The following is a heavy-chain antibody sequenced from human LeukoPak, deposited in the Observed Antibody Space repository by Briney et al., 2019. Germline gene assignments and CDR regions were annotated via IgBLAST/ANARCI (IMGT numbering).Heavy chain of an antibody. CDR3: ARYRLDDSSGFDY. D-gene: IGHD3-22*01. Sequence: SETLSLTCAVYGESLNNYYWSWIRQPPGKGLEWIGSIYYSGSTYYNPSLKSRVTISVDSSKNRFSLKLTSVTAADTAVYYCARYRLDDSSGFDYWGQGTLVTVSS. CDR1: GESLNNYY. J-gene: IGHJ4*02. CDR2: IYYSGST. V-gene: IGHV4-39*07.